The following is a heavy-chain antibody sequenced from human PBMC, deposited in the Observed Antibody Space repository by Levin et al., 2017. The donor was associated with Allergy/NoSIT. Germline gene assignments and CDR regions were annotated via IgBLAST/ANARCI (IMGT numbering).Heavy chain of an antibody. V-gene: IGHV1-2*02. CDR2: INPNSGGT. D-gene: IGHD3-3*01. J-gene: IGHJ4*02. CDR1: GYTFTGYY. CDR3: ARSPEDTYYDFWSGYLSY. Sequence: ASVKVSCKASGYTFTGYYMHWVRQAPGQGLEWMGWINPNSGGTNYAQKFQGRVTMTRDTSISTAYMELSRLRSDDTAVYYCARSPEDTYYDFWSGYLSYWGQGTLVTVSS.